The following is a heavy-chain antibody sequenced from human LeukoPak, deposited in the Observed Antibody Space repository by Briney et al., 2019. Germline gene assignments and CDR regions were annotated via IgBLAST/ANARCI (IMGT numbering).Heavy chain of an antibody. J-gene: IGHJ4*02. CDR1: GFIVSSSY. Sequence: GGSLRLSCAASGFIVSSSYMYWVRQAPGKGLEWVSFFYRGDSTYYAESVRGRFTISRDNSKNTLYLLMNSLIPEDTAVYYCAREVVSIPSYFDSWGQGTLVTVSS. D-gene: IGHD2-21*01. V-gene: IGHV3-53*01. CDR2: FYRGDST. CDR3: AREVVSIPSYFDS.